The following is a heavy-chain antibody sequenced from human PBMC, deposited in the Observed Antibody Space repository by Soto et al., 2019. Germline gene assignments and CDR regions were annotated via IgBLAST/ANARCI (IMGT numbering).Heavy chain of an antibody. CDR2: IYHTGRT. J-gene: IGHJ5*02. Sequence: SETLSLTCTVSGASIGSNPYSWTWIRQPPGKGLEWIGYIYHTGRTDYNPSLKSRVTISLDRSKSQFSLKLTSVTAAGTAVYYCARGCSSTSCYTGFDPWGLGTLVTVSS. CDR3: ARGCSSTSCYTGFDP. D-gene: IGHD2-2*02. V-gene: IGHV4-30-2*01. CDR1: GASIGSNPYS.